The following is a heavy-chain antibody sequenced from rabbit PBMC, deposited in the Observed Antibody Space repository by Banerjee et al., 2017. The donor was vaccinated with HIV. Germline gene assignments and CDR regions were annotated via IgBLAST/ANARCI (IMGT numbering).Heavy chain of an antibody. J-gene: IGHJ4*01. CDR3: ARTGYAADGYAFNL. CDR2: ISVGSGTT. D-gene: IGHD6-1*01. CDR1: GIDFSSYYYY. V-gene: IGHV1S45*01. Sequence: QQQLEESGGGLVKPGGTLTLTCKASGIDFSSYYYYMCWVRQAPGKGLEWIGCISVGSGTTWYASWAKGRFTISKTSSTTVTLRMTSLTAADTATYFCARTGYAADGYAFNLWGPGTLVTV.